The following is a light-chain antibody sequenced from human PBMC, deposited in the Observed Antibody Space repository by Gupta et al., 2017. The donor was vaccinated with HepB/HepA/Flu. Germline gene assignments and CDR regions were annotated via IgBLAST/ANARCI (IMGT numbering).Light chain of an antibody. V-gene: IGLV1-44*01. CDR1: SSSIGSNT. CDR2: SDN. Sequence: QSVLTQPPPVSGTPGQRVIISCSGSSSSIGSNTVNWYKQLPGTAPKLLIYSDNRRPAGVPGRFSGSKSGTSASLAISGLQAEEEADFYCASWDDSLNALFGGGTKLTVL. J-gene: IGLJ2*01. CDR3: ASWDDSLNAL.